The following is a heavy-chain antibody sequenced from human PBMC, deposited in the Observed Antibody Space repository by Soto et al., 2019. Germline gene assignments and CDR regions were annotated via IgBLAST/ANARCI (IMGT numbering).Heavy chain of an antibody. CDR2: IYYAGST. V-gene: IGHV4-59*08. CDR3: ARRIVATETFDY. Sequence: SPPLPPTPNRSGSPMTTLYWNPIPKRPVVGLEWIGFIYYAGSTKYNPSLNSRVTISVDTSKNQFSLTVTSVTAADTAVYYCARRIVATETFDYWGQGTLVTSPQ. D-gene: IGHD5-12*01. J-gene: IGHJ4*02. CDR1: GSPMTTLY.